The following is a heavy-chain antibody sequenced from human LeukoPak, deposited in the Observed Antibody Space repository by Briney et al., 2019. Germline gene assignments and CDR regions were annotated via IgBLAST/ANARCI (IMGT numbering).Heavy chain of an antibody. D-gene: IGHD3-10*02. CDR1: GGSISSNSYY. CDR3: ARRDYVSDAFDI. J-gene: IGHJ3*02. Sequence: SETLSLTCTVSGGSISSNSYYWGWIRQPPGKGLEWIGSIYYSGSTYYNPSLKSRVTISVDTSKNQFSLKLSSVTAADTAVYYCARRDYVSDAFDIWGQGTMVTVSS. CDR2: IYYSGST. V-gene: IGHV4-39*01.